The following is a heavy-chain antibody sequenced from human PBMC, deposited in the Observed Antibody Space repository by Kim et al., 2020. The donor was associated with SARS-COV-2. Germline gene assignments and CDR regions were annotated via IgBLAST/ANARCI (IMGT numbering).Heavy chain of an antibody. CDR2: ISSSSSTI. D-gene: IGHD3-10*01. Sequence: GGSLRLSCAASGFTFSSYSMIWVRQAPGKGLEWVSYISSSSSTIYYADSVKGRFTISRDNAKNSLYLQMNSLRDEDTAVYYCARDGMVRGGTDIDYWGQGALVTVSS. CDR1: GFTFSSYS. J-gene: IGHJ4*02. CDR3: ARDGMVRGGTDIDY. V-gene: IGHV3-48*02.